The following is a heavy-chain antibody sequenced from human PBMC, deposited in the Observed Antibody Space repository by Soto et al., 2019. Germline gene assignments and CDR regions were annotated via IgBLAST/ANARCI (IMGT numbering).Heavy chain of an antibody. V-gene: IGHV1-8*01. CDR3: ARMATCGSLNWFAP. J-gene: IGHJ5*02. CDR1: GYGIGNND. CDR2: MNPGSGDT. D-gene: IGHD3-10*01. Sequence: AVAVTSKASGYGIGNNDGSWVRQAIGQGLEWMGWMNPGSGDTGYAQKCQGRVTMTRDISIATAYMELSSLRSDDTAIYYCARMATCGSLNWFAPWGQGTLVTVSS.